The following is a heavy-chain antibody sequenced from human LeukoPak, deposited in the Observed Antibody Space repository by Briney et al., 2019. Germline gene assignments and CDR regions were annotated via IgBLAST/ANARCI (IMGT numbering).Heavy chain of an antibody. Sequence: SETLSLTCTVSGGSIKNYYWSWIRQPARKGLEWIGRIYTSGSTNYNSSLKSRVTMSVDTSNNQFSLKLNSVTAADTAVYYCARESKSYDGSGYFHDYWGQGTLVTVSS. CDR3: ARESKSYDGSGYFHDY. CDR1: GGSIKNYY. D-gene: IGHD3-22*01. V-gene: IGHV4-4*07. J-gene: IGHJ4*02. CDR2: IYTSGST.